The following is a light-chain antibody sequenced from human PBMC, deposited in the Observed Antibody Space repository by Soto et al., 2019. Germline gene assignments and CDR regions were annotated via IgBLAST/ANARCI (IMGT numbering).Light chain of an antibody. V-gene: IGKV3-15*01. Sequence: EMVMTQSPATLSVSPGEGATLSCRASQSVSRSLAWYQQKPGRAPRLLIYGASTRATGIPARFSGSGSGTEFTLTISSLQSEDFAVYYCQPYNNWPPTYTFGQGTKLEIK. CDR1: QSVSRS. CDR3: QPYNNWPPTYT. CDR2: GAS. J-gene: IGKJ2*01.